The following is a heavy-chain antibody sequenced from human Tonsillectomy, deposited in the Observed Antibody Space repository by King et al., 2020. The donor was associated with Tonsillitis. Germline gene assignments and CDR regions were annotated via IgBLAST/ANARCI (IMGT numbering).Heavy chain of an antibody. CDR2: INWNGRST. D-gene: IGHD3-10*01. CDR3: ARVHGWFGDVVPWYFDL. Sequence: VQLVESGGGVVRPGESLRLSCAASGFTFDDYGMSWVRQAPGKRLEWVSGINWNGRSTGYADSVKGRFTVSRDNAKNSLSLHMNSVTAEDTALYHCARVHGWFGDVVPWYFDLWGRGTLVTVSS. V-gene: IGHV3-20*01. CDR1: GFTFDDYG. J-gene: IGHJ2*01.